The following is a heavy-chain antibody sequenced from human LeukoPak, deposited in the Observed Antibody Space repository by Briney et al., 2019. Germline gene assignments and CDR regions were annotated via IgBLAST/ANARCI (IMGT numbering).Heavy chain of an antibody. Sequence: GGSLRLSCAASGFIFDDYAMHWVRQAPGKGLEWVSGISWNSGSIEYADSVKGRFTISRDNAKKSLFLQMNSLRAEDTALYYCAKDWDYYDSSGRWGAFDIWSQGTMVTVSS. CDR1: GFIFDDYA. J-gene: IGHJ3*02. V-gene: IGHV3-9*01. CDR3: AKDWDYYDSSGRWGAFDI. CDR2: ISWNSGSI. D-gene: IGHD3-22*01.